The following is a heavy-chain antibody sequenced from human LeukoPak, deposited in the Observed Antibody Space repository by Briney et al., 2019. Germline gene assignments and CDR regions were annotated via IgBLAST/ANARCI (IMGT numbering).Heavy chain of an antibody. Sequence: GASVKVSCKASGYTLTDYYMHWVRQAPGQGLEWMGRINPNSGGTNYAQKFQGRVTMTRDTSISTVYMELSRLRSDDTAVYYCARDTSGYFDLWGRGTLVTVSS. J-gene: IGHJ2*01. CDR1: GYTLTDYY. CDR2: INPNSGGT. CDR3: ARDTSGYFDL. V-gene: IGHV1-2*06.